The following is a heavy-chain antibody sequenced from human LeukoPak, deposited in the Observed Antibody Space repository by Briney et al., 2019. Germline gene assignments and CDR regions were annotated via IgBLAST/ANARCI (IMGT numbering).Heavy chain of an antibody. CDR3: AKDYDSSGYYHYFDY. CDR1: GFTFSNAW. V-gene: IGHV3-23*01. J-gene: IGHJ4*02. CDR2: ISGSTGNT. Sequence: GGSLRLSCAASGFTFSNAWMSWVRQAPGKGLEWVSAISGSTGNTYYADSVKGRFTISRDNSKNTLYLQMNSLRAEDTAVYYCAKDYDSSGYYHYFDYWGQGTLVTVSS. D-gene: IGHD3-22*01.